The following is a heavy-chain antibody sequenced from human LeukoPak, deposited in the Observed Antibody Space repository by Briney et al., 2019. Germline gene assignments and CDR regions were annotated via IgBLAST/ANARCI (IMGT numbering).Heavy chain of an antibody. CDR2: INPSGGST. Sequence: ASVKVSCKASGYTFTSYYMHWVRQAPGQGLEWMGIINPSGGSTSYAQKFQGRVTMTRDTSTSTVYVELSSLRSEDTAVYYCARDRQGYDYVWGSYRPPQDWGQGTLVTVSS. CDR3: ARDRQGYDYVWGSYRPPQD. CDR1: GYTFTSYY. V-gene: IGHV1-46*01. D-gene: IGHD3-16*02. J-gene: IGHJ4*02.